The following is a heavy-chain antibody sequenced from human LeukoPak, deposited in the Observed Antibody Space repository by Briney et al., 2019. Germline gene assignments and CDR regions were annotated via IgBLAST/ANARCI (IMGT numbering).Heavy chain of an antibody. CDR2: ISSTSGTT. CDR3: ARDHATYYYDSSGYYDY. V-gene: IGHV3-48*03. D-gene: IGHD3-22*01. CDR1: GFSFNTFG. Sequence: GGSLRLSCTASGFSFNTFGMYWVRQAPGKGLEWVSYISSTSGTTYYADSVKGRFTISRDNAKNSLYLQMNSLRAEDTAVYYCARDHATYYYDSSGYYDYWGQGTLVTVSS. J-gene: IGHJ4*02.